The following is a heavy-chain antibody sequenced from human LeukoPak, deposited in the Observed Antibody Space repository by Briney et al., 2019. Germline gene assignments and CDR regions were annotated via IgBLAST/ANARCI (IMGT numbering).Heavy chain of an antibody. CDR3: ARTVEGYSSSWYYDY. CDR1: GYTFTSYG. V-gene: IGHV1-18*01. Sequence: ASVKVSCKASGYTFTSYGISWVRQAPGQGLEWMGWISAYNGNTNYAQKLQGRVTMTTDTSTSTAYMELRSLRSDDTAVYYCARTVEGYSSSWYYDYWGQGTLVTVSS. J-gene: IGHJ4*02. D-gene: IGHD6-13*01. CDR2: ISAYNGNT.